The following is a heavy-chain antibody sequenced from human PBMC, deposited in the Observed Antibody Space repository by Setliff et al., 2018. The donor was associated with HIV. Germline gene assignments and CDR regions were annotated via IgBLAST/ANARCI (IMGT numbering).Heavy chain of an antibody. J-gene: IGHJ4*02. V-gene: IGHV5-51*01. D-gene: IGHD6-19*01. CDR3: VRHAWRLWLAPIES. CDR2: IYPSDSYT. Sequence: GESLKISCKASGFTFTRFWIGWVRQMPGKGLEWMGIIYPSDSYTHYSPSFQGQVTISADKSISTAYLQWSSLKASDTAMYFCVRHAWRLWLAPIESWGQGTLVTVSS. CDR1: GFTFTRFW.